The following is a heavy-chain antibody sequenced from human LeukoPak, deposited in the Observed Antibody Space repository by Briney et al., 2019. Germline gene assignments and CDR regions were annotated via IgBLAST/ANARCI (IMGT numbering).Heavy chain of an antibody. CDR3: ARASIQGVRYYFDY. V-gene: IGHV3-30*04. J-gene: IGHJ4*02. CDR1: GFTFSSYA. D-gene: IGHD2-21*01. CDR2: VSYDGNNK. Sequence: GGSLRLSCAASGFTFSSYAMHWVRQAPDKGLEWVAVVSYDGNNKYYADSVKGRFTISRDNSKNTLYLQMNSLRAEDTAVYYCARASIQGVRYYFDYWGQGTLVTVSS.